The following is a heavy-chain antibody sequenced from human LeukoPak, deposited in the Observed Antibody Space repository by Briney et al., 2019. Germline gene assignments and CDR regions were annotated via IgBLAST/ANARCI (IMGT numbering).Heavy chain of an antibody. J-gene: IGHJ6*03. CDR1: DGSISSDY. Sequence: SETLSLTCTVSDGSISSDYGSWIRQPAGKGLEWIGRFYTSGNTNYPPSLRRRVTMSVDTSKNQFSLKLSSVPAADTAVYYCARGLYDSTGYPKKCFYYMDGWGKGTTVVVSS. D-gene: IGHD3-22*01. V-gene: IGHV4-4*07. CDR3: ARGLYDSTGYPKKCFYYMDG. CDR2: FYTSGNT.